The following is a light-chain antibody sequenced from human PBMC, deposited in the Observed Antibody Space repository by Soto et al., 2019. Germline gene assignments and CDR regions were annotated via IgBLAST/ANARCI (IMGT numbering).Light chain of an antibody. CDR3: AAWDDSLSGPLYV. CDR1: RSNIGSNY. CDR2: RNN. V-gene: IGLV1-47*01. J-gene: IGLJ1*01. Sequence: QSVLPQPPSASGTPVQRVTISCSGSRSNIGSNYVYWYQQLPGTAPKLLIYRNNQRPSGVPDRFSGSKSGTSASLAISGLRSEDEADYYCAAWDDSLSGPLYVFGTGTKVTVL.